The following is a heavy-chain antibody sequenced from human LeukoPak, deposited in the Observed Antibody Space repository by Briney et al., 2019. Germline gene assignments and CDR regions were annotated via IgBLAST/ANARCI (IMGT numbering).Heavy chain of an antibody. CDR1: GGTFSSHA. CDR3: ARPRRYYDSWSGYPPFDY. V-gene: IGHV1-69*13. Sequence: GASVKVSCKDSGGTFSSHAINWVRQAPGQGLEWIGGIIPISSTIKYAQKFQGRVTITADESTSTVFMELGGLRSDDTAVYYCARPRRYYDSWSGYPPFDYWGRGTLVTVSS. J-gene: IGHJ4*02. CDR2: IIPISSTI. D-gene: IGHD3-3*01.